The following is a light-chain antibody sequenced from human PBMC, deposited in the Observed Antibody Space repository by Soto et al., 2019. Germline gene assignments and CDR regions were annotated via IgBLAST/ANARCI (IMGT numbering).Light chain of an antibody. Sequence: QSALTQPASVSGSPGQSITISCTGTSSDVGGYNYVSWYQQHPGKAPKLMIYEVSTRPSGVSNRFSGSKSGNTASLTISGLQAEHEADYYCSSYTSSSTLVFGTGTKLTVL. CDR2: EVS. CDR1: SSDVGGYNY. J-gene: IGLJ1*01. V-gene: IGLV2-14*01. CDR3: SSYTSSSTLV.